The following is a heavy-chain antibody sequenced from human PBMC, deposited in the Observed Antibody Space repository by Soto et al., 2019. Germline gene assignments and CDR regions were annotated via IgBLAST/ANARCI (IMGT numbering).Heavy chain of an antibody. CDR2: ISSSGSTI. D-gene: IGHD2-2*01. J-gene: IGHJ6*02. CDR3: ARGEQAGCSTSCYGMDV. Sequence: QPGGSLRLSCAASGFTFSSYEMNWVRQAPGKGLEWVSYISSSGSTIYYADSVKGRFTISRDNAKNSLYLQMNSLRAEDTAVYYCARGEQAGCSTSCYGMDVWGQGTTVTVSS. V-gene: IGHV3-48*03. CDR1: GFTFSSYE.